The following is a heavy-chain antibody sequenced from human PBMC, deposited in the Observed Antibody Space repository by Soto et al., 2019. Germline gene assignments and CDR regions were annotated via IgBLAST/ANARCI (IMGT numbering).Heavy chain of an antibody. Sequence: SETLSLTCTVSGGSISSSSYYWGWIRQPPGKGLEWIGSIYYSGSTYYNPSLKSRVTISVDTSKNQFSLKLSSVTAADTAVYYCARFTAMAYSPLDYWGQGTLVTVSS. D-gene: IGHD5-18*01. CDR3: ARFTAMAYSPLDY. J-gene: IGHJ4*02. CDR2: IYYSGST. CDR1: GGSISSSSYY. V-gene: IGHV4-39*01.